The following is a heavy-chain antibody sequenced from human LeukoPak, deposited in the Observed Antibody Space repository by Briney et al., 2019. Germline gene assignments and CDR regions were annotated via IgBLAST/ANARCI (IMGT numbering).Heavy chain of an antibody. Sequence: QAGGSLRLPCAASGFTFSNDWMSWVRQAPGKGLEWVANIKEDGSEKYYVDVVKGRFTISRDNAKNSLYLLMNSLGVEDAAVYYCVAGGAFDIWGQGTMVTVSS. D-gene: IGHD3-16*01. V-gene: IGHV3-7*01. CDR3: VAGGAFDI. CDR1: GFTFSNDW. J-gene: IGHJ3*02. CDR2: IKEDGSEK.